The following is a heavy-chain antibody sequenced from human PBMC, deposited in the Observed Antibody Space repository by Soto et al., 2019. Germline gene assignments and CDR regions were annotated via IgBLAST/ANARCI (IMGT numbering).Heavy chain of an antibody. D-gene: IGHD2-21*02. CDR1: GYSFTNYW. Sequence: GESLKISCKGSGYSFTNYWIGWVRQMPGKGLEWMGIIYPGDSDTRYRPSFQGQVTISADKSISTAYLQWSSLKASDTAIYYCARYNRPAIPEFYYYAMDVWGQGTTVTVSS. CDR3: ARYNRPAIPEFYYYAMDV. CDR2: IYPGDSDT. V-gene: IGHV5-51*01. J-gene: IGHJ6*02.